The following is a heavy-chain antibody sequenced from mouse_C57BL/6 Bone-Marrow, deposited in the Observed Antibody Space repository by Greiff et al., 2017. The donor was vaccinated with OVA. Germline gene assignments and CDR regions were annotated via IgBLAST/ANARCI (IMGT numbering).Heavy chain of an antibody. V-gene: IGHV1-81*01. Sequence: QVQLQQSGAELARPGASVKLSCKASGYTFTSYGISWVKQRTGQGLEWIGEIYPRSGNTYYNEKFKGKATLTADKSSSTAYMELRSLTSEDSAVYFCARERDDYGSIAYWGQGTLVTVSA. D-gene: IGHD1-1*01. CDR3: ARERDDYGSIAY. CDR1: GYTFTSYG. J-gene: IGHJ3*01. CDR2: IYPRSGNT.